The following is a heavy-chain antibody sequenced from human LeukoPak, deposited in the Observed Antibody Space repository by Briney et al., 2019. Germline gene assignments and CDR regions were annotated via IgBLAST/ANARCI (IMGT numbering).Heavy chain of an antibody. CDR1: GYSISSGYY. Sequence: PSETLSLTCAVSGYSISSGYYWGWIRQSPGKGLEWIGNIYHSGSTYKNPSLKSRVTISLDTSKNQFSLKLSSVTAADTAMYYCARLSGATVLHPIYHFDYWGQGTLVAVSS. D-gene: IGHD2-2*02. CDR3: ARLSGATVLHPIYHFDY. J-gene: IGHJ4*02. CDR2: IYHSGST. V-gene: IGHV4-38-2*01.